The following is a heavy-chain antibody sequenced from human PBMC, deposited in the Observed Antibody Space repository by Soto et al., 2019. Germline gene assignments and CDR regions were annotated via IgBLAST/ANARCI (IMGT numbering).Heavy chain of an antibody. D-gene: IGHD1-26*01. Sequence: QVQLVQSGAEVKKPGASVNVSCKASGYTFTVYYMHWVRQAPGQGLEWMGWINPKSGGTMYPQKFQGRLTITWDTSNSTAYMALTRLRSDDTAVYYCARDLAKGGGSAGFDYWGQGTLVTVSS. CDR2: INPKSGGT. V-gene: IGHV1-2*02. CDR3: ARDLAKGGGSAGFDY. J-gene: IGHJ4*02. CDR1: GYTFTVYY.